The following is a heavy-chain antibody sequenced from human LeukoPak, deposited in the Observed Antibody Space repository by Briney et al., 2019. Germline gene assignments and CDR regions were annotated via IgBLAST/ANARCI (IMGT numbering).Heavy chain of an antibody. CDR3: ARAMVRANPDY. Sequence: PGGSLRLSCAASGFTFSNYAMHWVRQALGKGLEWVAVISYDGRNKYYADSVKGRFTISRDNSKNTLYLQMNSLRAEDTAVYYCARAMVRANPDYWGQGTLVTVSS. D-gene: IGHD3-10*01. J-gene: IGHJ4*02. CDR2: ISYDGRNK. V-gene: IGHV3-30*04. CDR1: GFTFSNYA.